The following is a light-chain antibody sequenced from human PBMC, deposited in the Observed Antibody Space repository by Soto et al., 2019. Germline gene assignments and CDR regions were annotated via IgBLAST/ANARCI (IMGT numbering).Light chain of an antibody. Sequence: DIQLTQSPSFLSASVGDRVTITCRASQGISTYLAWYLQRPGKAPKLLIYGASTLQNGVPSRLSGSGSGTEFTLTISSLQPEDFGTYYCQQLNSDWYAFGQGTKLEIK. V-gene: IGKV1-9*01. CDR1: QGISTY. CDR2: GAS. J-gene: IGKJ2*01. CDR3: QQLNSDWYA.